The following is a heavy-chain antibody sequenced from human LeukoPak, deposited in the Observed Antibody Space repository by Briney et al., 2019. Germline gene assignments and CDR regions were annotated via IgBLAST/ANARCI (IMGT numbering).Heavy chain of an antibody. J-gene: IGHJ3*02. CDR3: ARDDYDYVWGSSGAFDI. D-gene: IGHD3-16*01. Sequence: SETLSLTCTVSGGSISSYYWSWIRQPPGKGLEWIGSIYYSGSTYYNPSLKSRVTISVDTSKNQFSLKLSSVTAADTAVYYCARDDYDYVWGSSGAFDIWGQGTMVTVSS. CDR2: IYYSGST. CDR1: GGSISSYY. V-gene: IGHV4-59*01.